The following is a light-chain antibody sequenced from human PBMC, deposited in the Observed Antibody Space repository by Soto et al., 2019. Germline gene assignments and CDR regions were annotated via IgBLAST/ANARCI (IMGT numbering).Light chain of an antibody. V-gene: IGKV3-11*01. J-gene: IGKJ5*01. Sequence: EVVLTQSPVTLSLYPGERATLSCRASQSFRGLLAWYQQKPGQDPRLLIYDAYNRATGIPPRFSGSGSGTDFTLTISSLEPEDSAVYYCQQRHMWPITFGQGTRLEIK. CDR1: QSFRGL. CDR2: DAY. CDR3: QQRHMWPIT.